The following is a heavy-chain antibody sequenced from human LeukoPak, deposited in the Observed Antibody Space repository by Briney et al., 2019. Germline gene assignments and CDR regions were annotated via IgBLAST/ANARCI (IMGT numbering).Heavy chain of an antibody. V-gene: IGHV4-4*07. D-gene: IGHD6-6*01. CDR1: GASITSFH. CDR2: IYSSGST. Sequence: SETLSLTCTVSGASITSFHWTWIRQPAGKGLEWIGLIYSSGSTVYNPSLQSRVAMSVDMTKNQLSLKLSSVTAADTAMYYCARKDGDYWGQGTLVTVSS. CDR3: ARKDGDY. J-gene: IGHJ4*02.